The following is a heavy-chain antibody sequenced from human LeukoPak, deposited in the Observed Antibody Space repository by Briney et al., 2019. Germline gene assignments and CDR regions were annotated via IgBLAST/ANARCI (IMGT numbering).Heavy chain of an antibody. D-gene: IGHD3-10*01. CDR1: GGSISGYY. J-gene: IGHJ5*02. V-gene: IGHV4-4*07. CDR3: ARGFGHP. CDR2: VYTSGTT. Sequence: PSETLSLTCTVSGGSISGYYWSWFRQPAGEGLEWIGRVYTSGTTNYNPSLKSRVTMSIDTSKNQFSLKLTSVTAADTAVYYCARGFGHPWGQGTLVTVSS.